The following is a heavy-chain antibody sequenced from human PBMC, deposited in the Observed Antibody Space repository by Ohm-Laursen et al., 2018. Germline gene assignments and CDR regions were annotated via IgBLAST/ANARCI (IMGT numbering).Heavy chain of an antibody. Sequence: GASVKVSCNASGYTFTGYYMHWVRQAPGQGLEWMGIIKSTDDTRTYAQKFQGRVTMTKDRSTSTVYMELSSLRSDDTAVYYCARDFEWATDVWGQGTLVTVSS. D-gene: IGHD3-3*01. CDR2: IKSTDDTR. CDR1: GYTFTGYY. V-gene: IGHV1-46*01. CDR3: ARDFEWATDV. J-gene: IGHJ6*02.